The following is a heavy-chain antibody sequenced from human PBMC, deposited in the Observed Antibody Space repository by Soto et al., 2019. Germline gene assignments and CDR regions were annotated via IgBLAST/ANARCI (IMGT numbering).Heavy chain of an antibody. D-gene: IGHD3-22*01. CDR3: TTDSFITSIIVRFDY. J-gene: IGHJ4*01. Sequence: GGSLRLACAASGFTFSNAWINWVRQAPGKGLEWVGRVKSKNDGGTTDFAAPVKGRFAISRDDSKNMVYLEMNSLQTEDTAIYYCTTDSFITSIIVRFDYWGHGTLVTVSS. CDR2: VKSKNDGGTT. CDR1: GFTFSNAW. V-gene: IGHV3-15*07.